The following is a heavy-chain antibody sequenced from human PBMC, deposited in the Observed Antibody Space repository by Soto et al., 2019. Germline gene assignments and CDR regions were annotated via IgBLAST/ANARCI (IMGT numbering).Heavy chain of an antibody. D-gene: IGHD1-7*01. Sequence: HGESLKISCKGSGYSFAGYWITWVRQKPGKGLEWMGGIDPSDSQTCYSPSFRGHVTISATKSITTVFLQWWSLRASATAIYYCARQLHDSDTSPNFQYHCDSWRKGTPVTVSS. CDR1: GYSFAGYW. J-gene: IGHJ4*02. CDR3: ARQLHDSDTSPNFQYHCDS. CDR2: IDPSDSQT. V-gene: IGHV5-10-1*01.